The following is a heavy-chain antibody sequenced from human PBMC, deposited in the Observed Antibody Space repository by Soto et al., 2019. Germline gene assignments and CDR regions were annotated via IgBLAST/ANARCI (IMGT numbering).Heavy chain of an antibody. J-gene: IGHJ5*02. D-gene: IGHD2-15*01. V-gene: IGHV4-59*01. CDR2: IYYSGST. CDR3: ARARHCSGGSCYWFDP. Sequence: SETLSLTCTVSGGSISSYYWSWIRQPPGKGLGWIGYIYYSGSTNYNPSLKSRVTISVDTSKNQFSLKLSSVTAADTAVYYCARARHCSGGSCYWFDPWGQGTLVTVSS. CDR1: GGSISSYY.